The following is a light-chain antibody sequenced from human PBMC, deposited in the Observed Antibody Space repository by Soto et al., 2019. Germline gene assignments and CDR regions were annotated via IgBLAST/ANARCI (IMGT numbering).Light chain of an antibody. CDR1: SSDIGDYNY. V-gene: IGLV2-14*01. CDR3: SSYTTITGV. CDR2: EVS. J-gene: IGLJ3*02. Sequence: QSVLTQPASVSGSLGQSITISCTGTSSDIGDYNYVSWYQHHPGKAPKLIIYEVSNRPSGVSNRFSGSKSGNTASLTISGLQAEDEADYYCSSYTTITGVFGGGTKVTVL.